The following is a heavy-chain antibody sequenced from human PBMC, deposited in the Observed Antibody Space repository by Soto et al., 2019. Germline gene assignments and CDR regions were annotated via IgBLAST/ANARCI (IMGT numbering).Heavy chain of an antibody. J-gene: IGHJ6*02. CDR1: GYSFTSYW. Sequence: LGESLKISCKGSGYSFTSYWIGWVRQMPGKGLEWMGIIYPGDSDTRYSPSFQGQVTISADKSISTAYLQWSSLKASDTAMYYWARPSYGDSVYYYGMDVWGQGTAVTVSS. CDR3: ARPSYGDSVYYYGMDV. D-gene: IGHD4-17*01. CDR2: IYPGDSDT. V-gene: IGHV5-51*01.